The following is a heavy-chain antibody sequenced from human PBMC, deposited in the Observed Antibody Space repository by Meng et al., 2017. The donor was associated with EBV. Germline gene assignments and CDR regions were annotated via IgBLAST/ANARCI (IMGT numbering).Heavy chain of an antibody. J-gene: IGHJ5*02. CDR3: ARRGYSSSRTEFDP. V-gene: IGHV4-39*07. CDR1: GGSISSSSYY. D-gene: IGHD6-13*01. Sequence: QLQLQESGPGWVQPSXTRPLICTVSGGSISSSSYYWGWIRQPPGKGLEWIGSIYYSGSTYYNPSLKSRVTISVDTSKNQFSLKLSSVTAADTAVYYCARRGYSSSRTEFDPWGQGTLVTVSS. CDR2: IYYSGST.